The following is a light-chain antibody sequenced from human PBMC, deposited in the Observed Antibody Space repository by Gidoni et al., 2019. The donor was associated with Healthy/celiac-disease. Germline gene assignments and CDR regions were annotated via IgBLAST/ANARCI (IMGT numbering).Light chain of an antibody. CDR2: DAS. CDR1: QSVSSY. Sequence: ELVLTQSPATLSLSPGERATLSCRASQSVSSYLAWYQQKPGQAPRLLIYDASNRATGIPARFSGSGSGTDFTLTISSLEPEDFAVYYCQQRSNQWTFGQGTKVEIK. CDR3: QQRSNQWT. V-gene: IGKV3-11*01. J-gene: IGKJ1*01.